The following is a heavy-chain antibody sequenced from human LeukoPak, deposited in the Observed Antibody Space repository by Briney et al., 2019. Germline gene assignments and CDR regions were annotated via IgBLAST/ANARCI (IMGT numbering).Heavy chain of an antibody. V-gene: IGHV1-2*02. CDR2: INPNTGGT. J-gene: IGHJ1*01. CDR3: ARDEKIAAAGTEH. CDR1: GYTFTGSY. D-gene: IGHD6-13*01. Sequence: ASVKVSCKASGYTFTGSYMHWVRQAPGQGLEWMGWINPNTGGTNYAQKFQGRVTMTRDTSISTAYMELSRLRSDDTAVYYCARDEKIAAAGTEHWGQGTLVTVSS.